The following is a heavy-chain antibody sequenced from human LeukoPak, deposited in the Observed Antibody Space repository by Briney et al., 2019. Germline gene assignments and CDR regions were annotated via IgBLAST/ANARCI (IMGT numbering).Heavy chain of an antibody. D-gene: IGHD4-17*01. CDR2: IKLDGSEK. CDR1: EFTFSRNW. J-gene: IGHJ6*03. Sequence: GGSLRLSCAASEFTFSRNWMTWVRQAPGKGLEWVANIKLDGSEKNYVDSVKGRFTISRDNAKNSLYLQMDSLRAEDTAVYYCARLRVTSNYYMDVWGKGTTATVS. CDR3: ARLRVTSNYYMDV. V-gene: IGHV3-7*01.